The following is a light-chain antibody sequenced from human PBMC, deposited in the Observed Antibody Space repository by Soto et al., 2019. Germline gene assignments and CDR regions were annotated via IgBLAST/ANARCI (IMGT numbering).Light chain of an antibody. Sequence: QLVLTQPASVSGSPGQSITISCTGTSSDVGGYNYVSWYQQHPGKAPKLMIYDVSNRPSGVSNRFSGSKSGNTASLPISGLQAEDEADYYCSSYTSSNTWVFGGGTKLTVL. CDR3: SSYTSSNTWV. CDR2: DVS. V-gene: IGLV2-14*01. J-gene: IGLJ3*02. CDR1: SSDVGGYNY.